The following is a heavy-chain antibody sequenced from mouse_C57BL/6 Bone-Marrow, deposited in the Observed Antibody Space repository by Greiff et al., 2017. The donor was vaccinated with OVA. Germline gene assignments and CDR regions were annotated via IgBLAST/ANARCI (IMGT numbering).Heavy chain of an antibody. J-gene: IGHJ2*01. CDR1: GYSFTDYN. CDR3: ARRGSASYDYFDY. Sequence: VHVKQSGPELVKPGASVKISCKASGYSFTDYNMNWVKQSTGKSLEWIGVINPNYGTTSYNQKFKGKATLTVDQSSSTAYMQLNSLTSEDSAVYYCARRGSASYDYFDYWGQGTTLTVSS. V-gene: IGHV1-39*01. D-gene: IGHD3-2*02. CDR2: INPNYGTT.